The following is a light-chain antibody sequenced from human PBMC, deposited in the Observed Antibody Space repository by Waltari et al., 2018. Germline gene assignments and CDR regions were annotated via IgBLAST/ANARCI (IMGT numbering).Light chain of an antibody. CDR1: SSNIGRNT. CDR3: SVWDDSLNGVI. J-gene: IGLJ2*01. Sequence: QSVLTQPPSASGTPGQRVTISCSGGSSNIGRNTVNWYQHVPGTAPKRLIYYNNQRPSGVPDRFSGSMSDTSASLAISGLQSEDEATYYCSVWDDSLNGVIFGGGTNLAVL. V-gene: IGLV1-44*01. CDR2: YNN.